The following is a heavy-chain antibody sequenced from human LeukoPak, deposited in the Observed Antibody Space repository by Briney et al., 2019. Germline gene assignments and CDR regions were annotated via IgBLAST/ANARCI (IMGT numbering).Heavy chain of an antibody. J-gene: IGHJ4*02. V-gene: IGHV4-59*01. CDR1: GGSISSYY. CDR3: ASYGSGSYYMGFDY. D-gene: IGHD3-10*01. CDR2: IYYSGST. Sequence: ASETLSLTCTVSGGSISSYYWSWIRQPPGKGLEWIGYIYYSGSTNYNPSLKSRVTISVDTSKNQLSLKLSSVTAADTAVYYCASYGSGSYYMGFDYWGQGTLVTVSS.